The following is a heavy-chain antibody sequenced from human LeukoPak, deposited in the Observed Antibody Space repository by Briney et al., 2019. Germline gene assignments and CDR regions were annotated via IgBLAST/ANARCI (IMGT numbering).Heavy chain of an antibody. V-gene: IGHV3-9*01. CDR1: GFTFDDYA. CDR3: AKVRSLSLAATEPLDY. Sequence: GRSLRPSCAASGFTFDDYAMHWVRQAPGNCLEWVSGITWNNGFIEYADSVKGRFTISRDNAKNSLILQMNSLRPEDTALYYCAKVRSLSLAATEPLDYWGQGTLVTVSS. D-gene: IGHD6-6*01. J-gene: IGHJ4*02. CDR2: ITWNNGFI.